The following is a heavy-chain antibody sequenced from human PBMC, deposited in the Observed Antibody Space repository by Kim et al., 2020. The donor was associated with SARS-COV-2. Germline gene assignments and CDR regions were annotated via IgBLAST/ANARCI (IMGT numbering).Heavy chain of an antibody. J-gene: IGHJ4*02. Sequence: SETLSLTCTVSGGSISSSSYYWGWIRQPPGKGLEWIGSIYYSGSTYYNPSLKSRVTISVDTSKNQFSLKLSSVTAADTAVYYCARHPDYYDSSGHIVWGQGTLVTVSS. CDR1: GGSISSSSYY. CDR2: IYYSGST. D-gene: IGHD3-22*01. CDR3: ARHPDYYDSSGHIV. V-gene: IGHV4-39*01.